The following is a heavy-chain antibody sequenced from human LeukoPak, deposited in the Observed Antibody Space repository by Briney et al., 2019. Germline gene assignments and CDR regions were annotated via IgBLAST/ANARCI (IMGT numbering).Heavy chain of an antibody. Sequence: GGSLRLSCAASGFTFSTYAMSWVRQAAGKGLEWVSLISGSGGGTYYADSVKGRFTISRDNSKNTLYLQLNSLRVEDTAVYYCAKVYPAPATLGYFDYWGQGTLVTVSS. J-gene: IGHJ4*02. D-gene: IGHD2-15*01. V-gene: IGHV3-23*01. CDR1: GFTFSTYA. CDR3: AKVYPAPATLGYFDY. CDR2: ISGSGGGT.